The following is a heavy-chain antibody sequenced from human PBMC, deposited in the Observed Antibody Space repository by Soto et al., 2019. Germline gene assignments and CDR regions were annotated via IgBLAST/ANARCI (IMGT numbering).Heavy chain of an antibody. D-gene: IGHD1-26*01. J-gene: IGHJ6*02. CDR3: ARAPVRWELPPYYSSCMDV. V-gene: IGHV1-69*13. CDR2: IIPIFGTA. Sequence: SVKVSCKASGGTFSSYAISWVRQAPGQGLEWMGGIIPIFGTANYAQKFQGRVTITADESTSTAYMELSSLRSEDTAVYYCARAPVRWELPPYYSSCMDVWCQGTTVTVSS. CDR1: GGTFSSYA.